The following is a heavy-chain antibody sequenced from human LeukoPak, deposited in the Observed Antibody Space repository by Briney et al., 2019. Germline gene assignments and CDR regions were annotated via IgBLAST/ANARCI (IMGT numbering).Heavy chain of an antibody. V-gene: IGHV3-53*01. Sequence: GGSLRLSCTVSGLTVSSNSMSWVRQAPGKGLEWVSFIYSDNTHYSDSVKGRFTITRNNSKYMLYLKMNSLRAEDSAVYYCARRAGAYSHPYDYWGQGTLVTVSS. CDR2: IYSDNT. CDR1: GLTVSSNS. D-gene: IGHD4/OR15-4a*01. J-gene: IGHJ4*02. CDR3: ARRAGAYSHPYDY.